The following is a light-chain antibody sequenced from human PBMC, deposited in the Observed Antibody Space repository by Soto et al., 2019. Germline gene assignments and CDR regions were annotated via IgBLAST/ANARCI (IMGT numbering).Light chain of an antibody. CDR2: GNR. Sequence: QSVLTQPPSVSGAPGQRVTISCTGNNSNLGAGYDVHWYKQLPGAAPKLVIFGNRNRPSGVPERFSGSKSGTSASLAITGLQAEDEADYYCQAYDDSLTGFVFGGGTKLTVL. V-gene: IGLV1-40*01. J-gene: IGLJ3*02. CDR1: NSNLGAGYD. CDR3: QAYDDSLTGFV.